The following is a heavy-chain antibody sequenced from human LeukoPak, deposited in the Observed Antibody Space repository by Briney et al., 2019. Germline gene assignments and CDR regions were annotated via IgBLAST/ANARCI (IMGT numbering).Heavy chain of an antibody. V-gene: IGHV4-59*01. Sequence: PSETLSLTCTVSGGSISSYYWSWIRQPPGKGLEWIGYIYYSGSTNYNPSLKSRVTISVDTSKNQFSLKLSSVTAADTAVYYCARDNSYGHFDYRGQGTLVTVSS. CDR2: IYYSGST. D-gene: IGHD5-18*01. CDR1: GGSISSYY. J-gene: IGHJ4*02. CDR3: ARDNSYGHFDY.